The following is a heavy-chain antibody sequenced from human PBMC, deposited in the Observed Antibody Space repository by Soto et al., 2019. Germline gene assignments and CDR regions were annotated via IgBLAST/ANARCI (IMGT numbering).Heavy chain of an antibody. CDR2: IYYSGST. CDR3: ARRKDSYGYVGYFDY. CDR1: GGSISSSSYY. D-gene: IGHD5-18*01. V-gene: IGHV4-39*01. J-gene: IGHJ4*02. Sequence: NPSETLSLTCTVSGGSISSSSYYWGWIRQPPGKGLEWIGSIYYSGSTYYNPSLKSRVTISVDTSKNQFSLKLSSVTAADTAVYYCARRKDSYGYVGYFDYWGQGTLVTVSS.